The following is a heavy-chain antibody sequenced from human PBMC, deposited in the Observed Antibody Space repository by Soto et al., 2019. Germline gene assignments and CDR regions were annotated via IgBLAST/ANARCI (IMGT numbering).Heavy chain of an antibody. J-gene: IGHJ4*02. CDR1: GGSISSYY. V-gene: IGHV4-59*01. Sequence: QVQLQESGPGLVKPSETLSLTCTVSGGSISSYYWSWIRQPPGKGLEWIGYIYYSGSTNYNPSLKSRVTISVDTSKNQFSLKLSSVTAADTAVYYCARDGDNWNSFDYWGQGTLVTVSS. CDR2: IYYSGST. CDR3: ARDGDNWNSFDY. D-gene: IGHD1-20*01.